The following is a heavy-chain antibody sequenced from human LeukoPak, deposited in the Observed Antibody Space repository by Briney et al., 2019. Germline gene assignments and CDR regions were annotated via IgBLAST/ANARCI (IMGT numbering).Heavy chain of an antibody. V-gene: IGHV1-2*02. Sequence: ASVKVSCKASGYTFTGYYMHWVRQAPGQGLEWMGWINPNSGGTNYAQKFQGRVTMTRDTSISTAYMELSRLRSEDTAVYYCAAPTQYCSSTSCYLGYWGQGTLVTVSS. CDR2: INPNSGGT. CDR3: AAPTQYCSSTSCYLGY. J-gene: IGHJ4*02. D-gene: IGHD2-2*01. CDR1: GYTFTGYY.